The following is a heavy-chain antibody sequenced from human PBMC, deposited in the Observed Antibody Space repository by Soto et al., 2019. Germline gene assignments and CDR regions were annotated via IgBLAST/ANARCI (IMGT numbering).Heavy chain of an antibody. J-gene: IGHJ5*02. D-gene: IGHD2-15*01. V-gene: IGHV1-3*01. CDR2: INAGTGNT. Sequence: QVQLVQSGAEVKRPGASVRLSCKASGYTFTKYTIHWVRQAPGQGLEWMGWINAGTGNTKYSQKFQGRLTTPRETSASTAYRDLSSLTSEDTAVYYCARGEGYCSDAICFWWFDPWGQGSLLTVSS. CDR1: GYTFTKYT. CDR3: ARGEGYCSDAICFWWFDP.